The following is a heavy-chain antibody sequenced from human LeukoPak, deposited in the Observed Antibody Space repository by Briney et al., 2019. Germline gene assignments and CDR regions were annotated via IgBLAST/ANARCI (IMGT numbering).Heavy chain of an antibody. Sequence: GGSLRPSCAVSGFTVSNNYMSWVRQAPGKGLEWVSVIYSGGSAYYADSVKGRFTLSRDNSKNTVYLQMNSLRAGDTAVYYCARANYYDSSGYYFSWGQGTLVTVSS. CDR1: GFTVSNNY. D-gene: IGHD3-22*01. J-gene: IGHJ5*02. CDR2: IYSGGSA. V-gene: IGHV3-53*01. CDR3: ARANYYDSSGYYFS.